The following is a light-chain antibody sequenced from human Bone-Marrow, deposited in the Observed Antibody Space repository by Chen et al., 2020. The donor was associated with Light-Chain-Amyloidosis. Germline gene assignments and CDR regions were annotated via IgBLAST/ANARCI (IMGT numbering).Light chain of an antibody. V-gene: IGKV4-1*01. Sequence: DIVMTQSPDSLAVSLGERAIINCKSSQSVLYSSNKKNYLAWYQQKTGQPPKLLIYWASIRESGVPDRFRGSGSGTDFTLTITTLQAGDVAVYYCQQHYDTPWTFGQGTKVEIK. J-gene: IGKJ1*01. CDR3: QQHYDTPWT. CDR1: QSVLYSSNKKNY. CDR2: WAS.